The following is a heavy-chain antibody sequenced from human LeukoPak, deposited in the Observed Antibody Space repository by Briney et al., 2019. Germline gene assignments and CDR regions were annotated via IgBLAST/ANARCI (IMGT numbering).Heavy chain of an antibody. J-gene: IGHJ4*02. D-gene: IGHD5-24*01. CDR3: ARDFVSLRDGYNEY. CDR1: GFTFSSYA. Sequence: GGSLRLSCAASGFTFSSYAMSWVRQAPGKGLEWVSAISGSGGSTYYADSVKGRFTISRDNSKNTLYLQMNSLRAEDTAVYYCARDFVSLRDGYNEYWGQGTLVTVSS. V-gene: IGHV3-23*01. CDR2: ISGSGGST.